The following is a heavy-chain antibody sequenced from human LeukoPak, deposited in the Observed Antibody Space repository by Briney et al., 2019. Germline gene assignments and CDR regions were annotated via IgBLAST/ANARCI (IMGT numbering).Heavy chain of an antibody. J-gene: IGHJ4*02. Sequence: SETLSLTCTVSGGSVSSDGYYWSWIRQPPGKGLEWIGYISFSGNTNYNPSLKSRATISLDTSKNQFSLKLSSVTATDTAVYYCARSSAWPPFADWGQGTLVTVSS. CDR3: ARSSAWPPFAD. V-gene: IGHV4-61*08. CDR2: ISFSGNT. CDR1: GGSVSSDGYY. D-gene: IGHD6-19*01.